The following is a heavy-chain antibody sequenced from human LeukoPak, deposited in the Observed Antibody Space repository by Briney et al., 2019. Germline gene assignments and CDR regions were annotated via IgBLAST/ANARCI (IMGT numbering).Heavy chain of an antibody. J-gene: IGHJ4*02. CDR1: GGSFSGYY. Sequence: SETLSLTCAVYGGSFSGYYWSWIRQPPGKGLEWIGEINHSGSTNYNPSLKSRVTISVDTSKNQFSLKLSSVTAEDTAVYYCARGRVVRGVMAYWGQGTLVTVSS. V-gene: IGHV4-34*01. CDR2: INHSGST. D-gene: IGHD3-10*01. CDR3: ARGRVVRGVMAY.